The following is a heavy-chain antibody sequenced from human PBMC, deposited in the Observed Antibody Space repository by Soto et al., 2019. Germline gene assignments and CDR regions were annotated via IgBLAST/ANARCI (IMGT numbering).Heavy chain of an antibody. CDR1: GFTFSSYA. CDR2: ISYDGSNK. Sequence: QVQLVESGGGVVQPGRSLRLSCAASGFTFSSYAMHWVRQAPGKGLEWVAVISYDGSNKYYADSVKGRFTISRDNSKNTLYLQMNSLRAEDTAVYYCAKDRHEEDYWGQGTLVTVSS. CDR3: AKDRHEEDY. V-gene: IGHV3-30-3*01. J-gene: IGHJ4*02.